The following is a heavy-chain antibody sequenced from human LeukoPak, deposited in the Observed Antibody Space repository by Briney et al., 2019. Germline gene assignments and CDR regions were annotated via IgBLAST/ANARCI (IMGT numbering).Heavy chain of an antibody. V-gene: IGHV3-23*01. CDR1: GFTFNTYA. D-gene: IGHD2-21*01. CDR3: ANRGAINRFDY. Sequence: PGGSLRLSCAASGFTFNTYAMSWVRQAPGKGLEWVSIISNSGGSTFYADSVKGRFTISRDNSKNTLFLQVNSLRVEDTAVYYCANRGAINRFDYWGQGTLVTVSS. J-gene: IGHJ4*02. CDR2: ISNSGGST.